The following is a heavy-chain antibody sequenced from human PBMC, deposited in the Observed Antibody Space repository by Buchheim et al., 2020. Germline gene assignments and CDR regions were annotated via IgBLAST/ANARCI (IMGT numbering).Heavy chain of an antibody. CDR1: GFTFRSYG. CDR3: AKGLLGIGGGAFDI. J-gene: IGHJ3*02. Sequence: QVQLVESGGGVVQPGRSLRLSCGASGFTFRSYGMHWVRQAPGKGLEWVAVISYDGSNKYYADSVKGRFTISRDNSKNTLYLQMNSLRAEDTAVYYCAKGLLGIGGGAFDIWGQGT. CDR2: ISYDGSNK. V-gene: IGHV3-30*18. D-gene: IGHD7-27*01.